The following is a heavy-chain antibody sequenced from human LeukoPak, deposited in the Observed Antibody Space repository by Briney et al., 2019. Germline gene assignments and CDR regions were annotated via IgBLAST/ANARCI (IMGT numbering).Heavy chain of an antibody. V-gene: IGHV3-7*01. CDR3: AKDVDTAMVWLFDY. CDR2: IKQDGSEN. Sequence: TGGSLRLSCAASGFIFSSYWMSWVRQAPGKGLEWVANIKQDGSENYYVDPVKGRFTISRDNAKNSLYLQMNSLRAEDTAVHYCAKDVDTAMVWLFDYWGQGTLVTVSS. J-gene: IGHJ4*02. D-gene: IGHD5-18*01. CDR1: GFIFSSYW.